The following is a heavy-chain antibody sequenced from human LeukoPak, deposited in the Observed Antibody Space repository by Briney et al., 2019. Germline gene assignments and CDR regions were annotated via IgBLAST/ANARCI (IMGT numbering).Heavy chain of an antibody. CDR1: GGSISSGGYY. CDR2: IYYSGST. D-gene: IGHD2-15*01. CDR3: ARGDCSGGSCSNFDY. J-gene: IGHJ4*02. Sequence: SQTLSLTCTVSGGSISSGGYYWSWIRQHPGEGLEWIGYIYYSGSTYYNPSLKSRVTISVDTSKNQFSLKLSSVTAADTAVYYCARGDCSGGSCSNFDYWGQGTLVTVSS. V-gene: IGHV4-31*03.